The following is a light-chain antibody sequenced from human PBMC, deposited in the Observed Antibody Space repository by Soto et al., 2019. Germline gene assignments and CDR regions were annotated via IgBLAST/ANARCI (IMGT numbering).Light chain of an antibody. V-gene: IGKV3-20*01. J-gene: IGKJ1*01. CDR2: GAS. Sequence: EIVLKQSPGTLSLSPGERATLSCRASQSVSSSYLAWYQQKPGQAPRLLIYGASSRATGIPDRFSGSGSGTDSTLTISRLEPEDFAVYYCQQYDSSPKTFGQGTKVDI. CDR1: QSVSSSY. CDR3: QQYDSSPKT.